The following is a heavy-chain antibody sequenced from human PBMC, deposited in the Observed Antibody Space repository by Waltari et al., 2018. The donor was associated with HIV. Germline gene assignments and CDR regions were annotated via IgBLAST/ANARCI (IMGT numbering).Heavy chain of an antibody. CDR2: FIPIFGTP. Sequence: QVQLVQSAAELNKPGSSVKVSCRASGGIFRSNVITWVRQAPGQGLEWRGGFIPIFGTPNYAQKFQGRVTITADESTGTAYMELRSLRSEDTAVYYCARRFTWNKSYYYYGLAVWGQGTTVTVSS. V-gene: IGHV1-69*01. CDR3: ARRFTWNKSYYYYGLAV. CDR1: GGIFRSNV. D-gene: IGHD3-10*01. J-gene: IGHJ6*02.